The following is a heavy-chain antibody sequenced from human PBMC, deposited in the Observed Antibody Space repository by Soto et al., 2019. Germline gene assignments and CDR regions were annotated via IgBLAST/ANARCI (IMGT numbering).Heavy chain of an antibody. V-gene: IGHV1-2*04. CDR2: INPDTGGT. CDR3: ARAIARDGSSWYRGGYDS. D-gene: IGHD6-13*01. CDR1: GYTFNAYY. Sequence: QVRLLQSGAEVKKSGASVKVSCKASGYTFNAYYIHWMRQAPGQGLEWMGWINPDTGGTDYAQKLQGWVTRTRDTSITTAYMELASLKIDDTAVYYCARAIARDGSSWYRGGYDSWGQGTLVTVS. J-gene: IGHJ4*02.